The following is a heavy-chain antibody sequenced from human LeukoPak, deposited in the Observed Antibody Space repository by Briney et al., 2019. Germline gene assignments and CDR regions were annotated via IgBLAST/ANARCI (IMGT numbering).Heavy chain of an antibody. CDR3: ARGIAIPGSEFDY. Sequence: SETLSLTCTVSGGSISSYYWSWIRQPPGKGLEWIGYIYYSGSTNYNPSLKSRVTISVDTSKNQFSLKLSSVTAADTAVYYCARGIAIPGSEFDYWGQGTLVTVSS. CDR2: IYYSGST. V-gene: IGHV4-59*12. CDR1: GGSISSYY. D-gene: IGHD5-18*01. J-gene: IGHJ4*02.